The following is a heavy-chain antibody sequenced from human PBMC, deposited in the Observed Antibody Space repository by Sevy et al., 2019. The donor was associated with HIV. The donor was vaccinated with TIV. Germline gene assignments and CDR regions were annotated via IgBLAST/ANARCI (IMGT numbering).Heavy chain of an antibody. V-gene: IGHV3-7*03. CDR1: GFTFSSYW. D-gene: IGHD3-3*01. CDR3: AGTYYDVCSGYTDDAFDI. Sequence: GGSLRLSCAASGFTFSSYWMSWVRQAQGKGLEWVANIKQDGSEKYYVDSVKCRFTISRDNAKNSLYLQMNSLRAEDTAVYYCAGTYYDVCSGYTDDAFDIWGQGTMVTVSS. CDR2: IKQDGSEK. J-gene: IGHJ3*02.